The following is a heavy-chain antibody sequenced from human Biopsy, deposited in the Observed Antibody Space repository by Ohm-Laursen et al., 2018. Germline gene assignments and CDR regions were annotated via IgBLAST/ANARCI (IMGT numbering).Heavy chain of an antibody. CDR3: ARHAPSYSGSYWRYFDL. V-gene: IGHV4-59*08. Sequence: PSDTLSLTCPVSGGSISSYYWSWIRQPPGKGLEWIGYIYYTGSTNYNPSLKSRVTISVDTSMNHLSLRLTFVTAADTAVYYCARHAPSYSGSYWRYFDLWGRGTLVTVSS. D-gene: IGHD1-26*01. CDR1: GGSISSYY. CDR2: IYYTGST. J-gene: IGHJ2*01.